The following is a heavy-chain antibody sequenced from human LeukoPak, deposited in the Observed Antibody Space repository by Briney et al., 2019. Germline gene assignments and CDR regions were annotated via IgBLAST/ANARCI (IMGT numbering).Heavy chain of an antibody. CDR2: VYYGGST. D-gene: IGHD6-19*01. CDR1: GGSFSGYY. Sequence: KPSETLSLTCAVYGGSFSGYYWSWIRQPPGKGLEWIGSVYYGGSTYSNPSLKSRVTMSADTSKNQFSLKLSSVTAADTAVYYCARSGGYSSGWVYWGQGTLVTVSS. J-gene: IGHJ4*02. CDR3: ARSGGYSSGWVY. V-gene: IGHV4-34*01.